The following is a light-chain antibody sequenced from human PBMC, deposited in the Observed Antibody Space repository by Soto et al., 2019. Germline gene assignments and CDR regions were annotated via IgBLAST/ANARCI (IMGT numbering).Light chain of an antibody. J-gene: IGKJ1*01. CDR2: GAS. Sequence: EIVLTQSPGTLSLSPGEGATLSCRASQNVDSNYLAWYQQKPGQAPRIILFGASGRATGIPDRFSGSGSGTDFTLTISRLEPEDFAVYYCQQYGHSLWTFGQGTKVDIK. CDR1: QNVDSNY. V-gene: IGKV3-20*01. CDR3: QQYGHSLWT.